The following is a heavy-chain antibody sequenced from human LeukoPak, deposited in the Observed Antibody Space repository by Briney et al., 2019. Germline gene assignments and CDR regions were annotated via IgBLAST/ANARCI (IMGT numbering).Heavy chain of an antibody. CDR1: GGSFSGYY. Sequence: SETLSLTCAVYGGSFSGYYWSWIRQPPGKGLEWIGEINHSGSTNYNPSLKSRVTISVDTSKNQFSLKLSSVTAADTAVYYCARVSGYDFWSGYYYFDYWGQGTLVTVSS. D-gene: IGHD3-3*01. CDR3: ARVSGYDFWSGYYYFDY. J-gene: IGHJ4*02. V-gene: IGHV4-34*01. CDR2: INHSGST.